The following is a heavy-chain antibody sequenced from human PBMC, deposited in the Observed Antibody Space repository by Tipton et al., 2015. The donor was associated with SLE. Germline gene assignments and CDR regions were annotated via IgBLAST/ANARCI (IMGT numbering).Heavy chain of an antibody. J-gene: IGHJ4*02. CDR3: ARESGWYYFDY. Sequence: LRLSCTVSGGSISSYYWSWIRQPPGKGLEWIGYIYYSGSTNYNPSLKSRVTISVDTSKNQFSLKLSSVTAADTAVYYCARESGWYYFDYWGQGTLVTVSS. V-gene: IGHV4-59*01. CDR2: IYYSGST. CDR1: GGSISSYY. D-gene: IGHD6-19*01.